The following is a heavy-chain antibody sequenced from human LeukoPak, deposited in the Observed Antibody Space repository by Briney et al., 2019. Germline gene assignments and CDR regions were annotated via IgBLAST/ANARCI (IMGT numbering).Heavy chain of an antibody. CDR1: GGSISSYY. CDR2: IYYSGGT. J-gene: IGHJ4*02. CDR3: ARAARDSYYFDY. Sequence: SETLSLTCTVSGGSISSYYWSWIRQPPGKGLEWIGYIYYSGGTNYNPSLKSRVTISVGTSKNQFSLKLSSVTAADTAVYYCARAARDSYYFDYWGQGTLVTVSS. V-gene: IGHV4-59*01.